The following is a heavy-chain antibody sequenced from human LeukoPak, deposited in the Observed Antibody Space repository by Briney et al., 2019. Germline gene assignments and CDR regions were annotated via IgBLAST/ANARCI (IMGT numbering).Heavy chain of an antibody. Sequence: SETLSLTCTVSGGSISGSNDYWDWIRQPPGKGLEWIGNIYYSGSTYYKPSLKSRVTISVDTSKNQFSLKLSSVTAADTAVYYCARHFRSYYGSGSYYPTYFDYWGQGTLVTVSS. V-gene: IGHV4-39*01. CDR3: ARHFRSYYGSGSYYPTYFDY. J-gene: IGHJ4*02. D-gene: IGHD3-10*01. CDR1: GGSISGSNDY. CDR2: IYYSGST.